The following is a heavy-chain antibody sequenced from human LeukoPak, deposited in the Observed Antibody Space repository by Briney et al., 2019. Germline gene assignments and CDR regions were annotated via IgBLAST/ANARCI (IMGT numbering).Heavy chain of an antibody. V-gene: IGHV3-21*01. D-gene: IGHD3-9*01. CDR2: INI. CDR3: ARDPTHYLRYGYFDY. CDR1: GFIFSNSA. J-gene: IGHJ4*02. Sequence: GGSLRLSCAASGFIFSNSAMNWVRQAPGKGLEWVSSINIYYAGSVKGRFTISRDNAKNSLYLRLNSLRVEDTAVYYCARDPTHYLRYGYFDYWGQGTLVTVSS.